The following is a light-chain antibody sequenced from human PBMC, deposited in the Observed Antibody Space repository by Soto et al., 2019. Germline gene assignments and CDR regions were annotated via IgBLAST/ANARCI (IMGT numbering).Light chain of an antibody. J-gene: IGKJ1*01. CDR3: QQYYSYPQT. CDR1: QGISSY. CDR2: AAS. V-gene: IGKV1-8*01. Sequence: AIRMTQSPSSLSASTGDRVTITCRPSQGISSYLAWYQQKPGKAPKLLIYAASPLQSGVPSRFSGSGSGTDFTLTISCLQSEDFATYYCQQYYSYPQTFGQGTKVEIK.